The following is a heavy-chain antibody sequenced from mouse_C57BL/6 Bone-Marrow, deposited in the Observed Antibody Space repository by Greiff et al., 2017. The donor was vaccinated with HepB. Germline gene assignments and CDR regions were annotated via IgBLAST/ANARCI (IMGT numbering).Heavy chain of an antibody. CDR2: IYPGSGNT. CDR1: GYTFTDYY. J-gene: IGHJ2*01. D-gene: IGHD4-1*01. Sequence: QVQLQQSGAELVRPGASVKLSCKASGYTFTDYYINWVKQRPGQGLEWIARIYPGSGNTYYNEKFKGKATLTAEKSSSTAYMQLSSLTSEDSAVYFCARAGTFDYWGQGTTLTVSS. CDR3: ARAGTFDY. V-gene: IGHV1-76*01.